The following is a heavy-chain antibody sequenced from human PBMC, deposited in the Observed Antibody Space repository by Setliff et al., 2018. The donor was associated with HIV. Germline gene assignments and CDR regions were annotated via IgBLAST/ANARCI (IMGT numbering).Heavy chain of an antibody. CDR1: GGSFSGYY. CDR2: INHSGST. J-gene: IGHJ3*02. CDR3: ARRGGYTYYYDSSGYHRGPNDAFDI. D-gene: IGHD3-22*01. V-gene: IGHV4-34*01. Sequence: SETLSLTCAVYGGSFSGYYWSWIRQPPGKGLEWIGEINHSGSTNYNPSLKSRVTISVDTSKNQFSLKLSSVTAADTAVYYCARRGGYTYYYDSSGYHRGPNDAFDIWGQGTMVT.